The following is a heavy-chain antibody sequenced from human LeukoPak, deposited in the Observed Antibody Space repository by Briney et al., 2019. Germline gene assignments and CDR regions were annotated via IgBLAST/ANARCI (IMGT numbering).Heavy chain of an antibody. V-gene: IGHV4-59*01. CDR1: GGSISSYY. Sequence: SETLSLTCTVSGGSISSYYWSWIRQPPGKGLEWIGYIYYSGSTNYNPSLKSRVTISVDTSKNQFSLKLSSVTAADTALYYCARGTKWEPDAFDIWGQGTMVTVSS. CDR3: ARGTKWEPDAFDI. J-gene: IGHJ3*02. CDR2: IYYSGST. D-gene: IGHD1-26*01.